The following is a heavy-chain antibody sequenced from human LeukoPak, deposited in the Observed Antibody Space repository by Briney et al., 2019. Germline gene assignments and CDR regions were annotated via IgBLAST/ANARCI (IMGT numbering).Heavy chain of an antibody. Sequence: PGGSLRLSCAASGFTFSSYAMSWVRQAPGKGLEWVPFISGSAGSTNYADSVKGRFTISRDNSKNTLYLQMNSLRAEDTAVYYCAKGPRVSLVYWFDPWGQGTLVTVSS. CDR1: GFTFSSYA. V-gene: IGHV3-23*01. CDR3: AKGPRVSLVYWFDP. CDR2: ISGSAGST. J-gene: IGHJ5*02.